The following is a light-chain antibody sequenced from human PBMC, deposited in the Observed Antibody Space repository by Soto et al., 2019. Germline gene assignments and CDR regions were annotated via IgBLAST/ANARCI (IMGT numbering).Light chain of an antibody. CDR1: SSDVGGYNY. J-gene: IGLJ2*01. CDR3: SAFTGSSTRVV. V-gene: IGLV2-14*01. Sequence: QSVLTQPASVSGSPGQSITISCTGTSSDVGGYNYVSWYQQHPGKAPKLMISDVSNRPSGVSNRFSGSKSGNTASLTISGLQAEDEADYYCSAFTGSSTRVVFGGGTKSPS. CDR2: DVS.